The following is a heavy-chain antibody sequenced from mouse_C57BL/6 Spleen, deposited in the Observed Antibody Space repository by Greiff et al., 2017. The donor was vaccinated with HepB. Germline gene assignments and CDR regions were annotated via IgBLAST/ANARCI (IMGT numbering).Heavy chain of an antibody. CDR2: IRLKSDNYAT. D-gene: IGHD2-5*01. J-gene: IGHJ2*01. CDR3: TKYSNYVRYFDY. V-gene: IGHV6-3*01. Sequence: EVQLQESGGGLVQPGGSMKLSCVASGFTFSNYWMNWVRQSPEKGLEWVAQIRLKSDNYATHYAESVKGRFTISRDDSKSSVYLQMNNLRAEDTGIYYCTKYSNYVRYFDYWGQGTTLTVSS. CDR1: GFTFSNYW.